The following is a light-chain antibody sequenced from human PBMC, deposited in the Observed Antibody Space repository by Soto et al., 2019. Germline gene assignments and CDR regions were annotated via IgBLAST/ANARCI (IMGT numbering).Light chain of an antibody. V-gene: IGLV2-23*01. CDR3: SSYAGSSARVV. Sequence: QLVLTQPASVSGSPGQSITISCTRSSTDFENYNLVSWYQHCPDKAPKLIIYEGTKRPSEISDRFSGSESDTTASLIISGPQPEDEADYYCSSYAGSSARVVFGGGTKLTVL. CDR1: STDFENYNL. CDR2: EGT. J-gene: IGLJ2*01.